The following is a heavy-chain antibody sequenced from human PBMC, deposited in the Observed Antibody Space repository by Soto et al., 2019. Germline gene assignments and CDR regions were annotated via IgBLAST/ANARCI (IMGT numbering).Heavy chain of an antibody. Sequence: GGSLRLSCAASGFTFSSYAMSWVRQAPGKGLEWVSAISGSGGSTYYADSVKGRFTISRDNSKNTLYLQMNSLRAEDTAVYYCAKGERSPVGWELLYYFDYWGQGTLVTVSS. D-gene: IGHD1-26*01. CDR3: AKGERSPVGWELLYYFDY. J-gene: IGHJ4*02. CDR1: GFTFSSYA. CDR2: ISGSGGST. V-gene: IGHV3-23*01.